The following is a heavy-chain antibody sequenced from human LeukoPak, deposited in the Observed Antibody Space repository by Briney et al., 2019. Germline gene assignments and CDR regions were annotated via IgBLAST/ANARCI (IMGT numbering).Heavy chain of an antibody. D-gene: IGHD6-13*01. CDR3: ARDGSWYLKRPFDY. CDR2: IYYSGST. V-gene: IGHV4-59*12. CDR1: GGSISSYY. J-gene: IGHJ4*02. Sequence: PSETLSLTCTVSGGSISSYYWSWIRQPPGKGLEWIGYIYYSGSTNYNPSLKSRVTISVDTSKNQFSLKLSSVTAADTAVYYCARDGSWYLKRPFDYWGQGTLVTVSS.